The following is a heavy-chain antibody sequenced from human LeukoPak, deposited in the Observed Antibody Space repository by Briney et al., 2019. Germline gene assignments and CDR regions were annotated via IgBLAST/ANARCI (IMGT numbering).Heavy chain of an antibody. CDR2: IYHSGST. V-gene: IGHV4-4*02. CDR3: ARLYYYDSSGRTDY. Sequence: SETLSLTCAVSGGSISSSNWWSWVRQPPGKGLEWIGSIYHSGSTYYNPSLHSRVTISVDTSKNQFSLKMSSVTAADTAVYYCARLYYYDSSGRTDYWGQGTLVTVSS. D-gene: IGHD3-22*01. J-gene: IGHJ4*02. CDR1: GGSISSSNW.